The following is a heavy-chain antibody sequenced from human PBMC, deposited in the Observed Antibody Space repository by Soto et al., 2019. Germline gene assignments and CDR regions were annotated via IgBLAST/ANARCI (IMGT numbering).Heavy chain of an antibody. CDR2: VYYTGST. CDR1: GGSISGSY. CDR3: ARFIIEATTGWGRPMDV. Sequence: SETLSLTCSVSGGSISGSYWSWIRQSPGKGLEWLGYVYYTGSTNYSPSLRSRVSISVDTSKNEFSLRLSSVTAADTAVYYCARFIIEATTGWGRPMDVWGQGTTVTVSS. V-gene: IGHV4-59*01. J-gene: IGHJ6*02. D-gene: IGHD3-16*01.